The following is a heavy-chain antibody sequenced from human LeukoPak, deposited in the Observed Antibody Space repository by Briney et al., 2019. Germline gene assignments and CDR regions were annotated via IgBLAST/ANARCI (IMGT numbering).Heavy chain of an antibody. CDR2: ISGSVGST. J-gene: IGHJ4*02. D-gene: IGHD2-15*01. Sequence: GGSLRLSCAASGFTFSSYAMSWVRQAPGKGLEWVSAISGSVGSTYYADSVKGRFTISRDNSKNTLYLQMNSLRDEDTAVYYCARDRCSGGSCYFDYWGQGTLVTVSS. CDR1: GFTFSSYA. CDR3: ARDRCSGGSCYFDY. V-gene: IGHV3-23*01.